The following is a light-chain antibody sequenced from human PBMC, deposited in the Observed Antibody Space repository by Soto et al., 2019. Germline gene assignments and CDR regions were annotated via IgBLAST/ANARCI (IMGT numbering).Light chain of an antibody. V-gene: IGKV1-9*01. CDR2: SAS. CDR3: QQLNSYPIT. J-gene: IGKJ5*01. CDR1: QGIGRY. Sequence: IQLTQSPSSLSASVGDRVTITCRASQGIGRYLAWYQQKPGKAPKLLIYSASTLQSGGPSGFTGSGSGTDFTLTISSLQTEDFATYYCQQLNSYPITFGQGTRLEIK.